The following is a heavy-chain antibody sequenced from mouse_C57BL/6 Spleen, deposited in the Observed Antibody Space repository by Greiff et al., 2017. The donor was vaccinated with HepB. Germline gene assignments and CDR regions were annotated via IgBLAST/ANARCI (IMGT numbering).Heavy chain of an antibody. CDR3: ARRDYSYAMDY. CDR1: GYTFTSYW. Sequence: QVQLQQPGAELVKPGASVKLSCKASGYTFTSYWMHWVKQRPGQGLEWIGMIHPNSGSTNYNEKFKSKATLTVDKSSSPAYMQLSSLTSEDSAVYYCARRDYSYAMDYWGQGTSVTVSS. CDR2: IHPNSGST. J-gene: IGHJ4*01. D-gene: IGHD1-1*01. V-gene: IGHV1-64*01.